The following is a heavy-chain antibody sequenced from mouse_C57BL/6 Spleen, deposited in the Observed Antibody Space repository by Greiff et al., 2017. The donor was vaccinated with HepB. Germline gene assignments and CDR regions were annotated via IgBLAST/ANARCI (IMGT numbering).Heavy chain of an antibody. V-gene: IGHV5-4*01. CDR3: ARDGYYGSSSYAMDY. Sequence: EVKLMESGGGLVKPGGSLKLSCAASGFTFSSYAMSWVRQTPEKRLEWVATISDGGSYTYYPENVKGRFTISRDNAKNNLYLQMSHLKSEDTAMYYCARDGYYGSSSYAMDYWGQGTSVTVSS. J-gene: IGHJ4*01. CDR2: ISDGGSYT. CDR1: GFTFSSYA. D-gene: IGHD1-1*01.